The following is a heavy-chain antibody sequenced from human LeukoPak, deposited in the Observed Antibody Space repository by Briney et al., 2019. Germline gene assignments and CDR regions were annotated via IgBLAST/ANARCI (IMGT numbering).Heavy chain of an antibody. Sequence: GGSLRLSCAASGFAFSSYGMHWVRQAPGKGLEWVAFIRYDGSNKYYADSVKGRFTISRDNSKNTLYLQMNSLRAEDTAVYYCAKDPPTSGYLGSVLRDYWGQGTLVTVSS. CDR2: IRYDGSNK. D-gene: IGHD3-3*01. CDR3: AKDPPTSGYLGSVLRDY. V-gene: IGHV3-30*02. J-gene: IGHJ4*02. CDR1: GFAFSSYG.